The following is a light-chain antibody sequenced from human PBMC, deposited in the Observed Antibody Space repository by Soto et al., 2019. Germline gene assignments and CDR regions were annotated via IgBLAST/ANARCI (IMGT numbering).Light chain of an antibody. CDR1: STDFENYNL. V-gene: IGLV2-23*01. CDR2: EGT. Sequence: QSALTQPASVSGSPGQSITISCTRSSTDFENYNLVSWYQHCPDKAPKLIIYEGTKRPSEISDRFSGSESDTTASLIVSGLQPEDEADYYCCSYAGSSARVVFGGGTKLNVL. J-gene: IGLJ2*01. CDR3: CSYAGSSARVV.